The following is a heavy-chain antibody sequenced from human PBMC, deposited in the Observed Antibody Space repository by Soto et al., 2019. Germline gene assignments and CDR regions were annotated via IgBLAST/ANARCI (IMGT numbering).Heavy chain of an antibody. Sequence: QIQLVQSGAEVKKPGASVKVSCRASGYTFTGYYLHWVRQAPGQGLEWMGWVNPISGDTNYAQKFQDRVIMTRDRSITTVHMELSRLRSDDTAVYYCAREEGFRITMDRGRWFDPWGQGTPVTVSS. J-gene: IGHJ5*02. CDR1: GYTFTGYY. CDR2: VNPISGDT. CDR3: AREEGFRITMDRGRWFDP. D-gene: IGHD3-10*01. V-gene: IGHV1-2*02.